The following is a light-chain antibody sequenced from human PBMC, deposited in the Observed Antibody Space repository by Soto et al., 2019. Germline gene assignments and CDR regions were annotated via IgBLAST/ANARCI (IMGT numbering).Light chain of an antibody. CDR3: QQYGSSPTLT. CDR1: QSVSSSY. Sequence: EIVLTQSPGTLSLSPGERATLSCRASQSVSSSYLAWYQQKPGQAPRLLIYGASSRATGIPDRFSGSGSGTDCTLTISRLEPEDFAVYYCQQYGSSPTLTFGPGTKVDIK. V-gene: IGKV3-20*01. CDR2: GAS. J-gene: IGKJ3*01.